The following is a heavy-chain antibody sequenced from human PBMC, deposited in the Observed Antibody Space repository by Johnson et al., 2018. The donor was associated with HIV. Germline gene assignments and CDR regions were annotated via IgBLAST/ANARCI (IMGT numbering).Heavy chain of an antibody. Sequence: EVQVVESGGGLVQPGGSLRLSCADSGFTFSSYWMSWVRQAPGKGLEWVSVIYSGGSTYYADSVKGRFTISRDNSKNTLYLQMNSLRVDDTAVYYCARSVSLVRGALDIWGQGTMVTVSS. D-gene: IGHD2/OR15-2a*01. J-gene: IGHJ3*02. CDR3: ARSVSLVRGALDI. CDR2: IYSGGST. CDR1: GFTFSSYW. V-gene: IGHV3-66*01.